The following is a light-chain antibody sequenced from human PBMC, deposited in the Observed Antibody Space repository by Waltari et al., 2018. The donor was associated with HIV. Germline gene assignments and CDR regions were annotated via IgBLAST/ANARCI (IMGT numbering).Light chain of an antibody. V-gene: IGLV2-23*02. J-gene: IGLJ3*02. CDR3: CSYAGSNTWV. CDR2: EVS. CDR1: SSDVGSYNL. Sequence: QSALTQPASVSGSPGQPITISCTGTSSDVGSYNLVSWYQQHPGKAPKLMIYEVSKRPSGVSNRFSGSQSGNTASLTISGLQAEDEADYYCCSYAGSNTWVFGGGTKLTVL.